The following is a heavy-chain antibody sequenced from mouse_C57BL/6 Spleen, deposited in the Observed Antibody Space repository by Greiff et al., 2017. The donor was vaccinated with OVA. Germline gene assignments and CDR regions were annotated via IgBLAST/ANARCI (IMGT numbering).Heavy chain of an antibody. D-gene: IGHD1-1*01. CDR1: GYTFTSYW. Sequence: QVQLQQPGAELVMPGASVKLSCKASGYTFTSYWIHWVKQRPGQGLEWIGEIDPSDSYTNYNQKFKGKSTLTVDKSSSTAYMQLSSLTSEDSAVYYCARTTVVATNAMDYWGQGTSVTVSS. J-gene: IGHJ4*01. CDR2: IDPSDSYT. CDR3: ARTTVVATNAMDY. V-gene: IGHV1-69*01.